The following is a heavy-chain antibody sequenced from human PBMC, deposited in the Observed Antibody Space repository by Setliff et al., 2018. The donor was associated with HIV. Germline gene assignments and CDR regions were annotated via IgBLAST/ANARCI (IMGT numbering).Heavy chain of an antibody. Sequence: GSLRLSCVVSGFTFSSFAMTWVRQAPGQGLEWVSTIYGDGRTFYAESVKGRFTISGDISNNILYLHMNSLIPEDTAVYYCAKGVKWLDPWGQGTLVTVSS. J-gene: IGHJ5*02. CDR3: AKGVKWLDP. D-gene: IGHD3-16*01. CDR1: GFTFSSFA. CDR2: IYGDGRT. V-gene: IGHV3-53*01.